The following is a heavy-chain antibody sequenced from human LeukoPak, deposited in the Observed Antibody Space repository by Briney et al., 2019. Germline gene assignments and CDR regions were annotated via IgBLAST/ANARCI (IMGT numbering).Heavy chain of an antibody. CDR1: GFTFHDYA. J-gene: IGHJ4*02. D-gene: IGHD6-6*01. CDR2: ISWNGGTI. CDR3: AKGPTYSSSSLFDY. Sequence: GGSLRLSCAASGFTFHDYAMHWVRQASGKGLEWVSGISWNGGTIDYADPVKGRFTISRDNAKNSLYLQMNSLRPEDMALYYCAKGPTYSSSSLFDYWGQGILVAVSS. V-gene: IGHV3-9*03.